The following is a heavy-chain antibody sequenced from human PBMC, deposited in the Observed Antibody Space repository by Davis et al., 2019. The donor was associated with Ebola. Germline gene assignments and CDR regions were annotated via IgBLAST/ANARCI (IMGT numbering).Heavy chain of an antibody. CDR1: GFTFSSYW. J-gene: IGHJ6*04. Sequence: GESLKISCAASGFTFSSYWMSWVRQAPGKGLEWVANIKQDGSVKYYVDSVKGRFTISRDNAKNSLYLQMNSLRAEDTAVYYCARDWGIAVAGNYYGMDVWGKGTTVTVSS. CDR3: ARDWGIAVAGNYYGMDV. V-gene: IGHV3-7*01. D-gene: IGHD6-19*01. CDR2: IKQDGSVK.